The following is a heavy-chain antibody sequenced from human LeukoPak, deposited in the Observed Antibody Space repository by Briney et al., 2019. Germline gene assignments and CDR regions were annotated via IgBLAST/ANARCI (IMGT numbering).Heavy chain of an antibody. CDR1: GGSISTYY. CDR3: ARDRSGWYGGFDY. Sequence: SETLSLTCIVSGGSISTYYWSWIRQPPGKGLEWLGYIHYSGTTNYNPSLNNRVTISVDTSKNQFSLKLSSVTAADTAVYYCARDRSGWYGGFDYWGQGTLVTVSS. D-gene: IGHD6-19*01. V-gene: IGHV4-59*01. J-gene: IGHJ4*02. CDR2: IHYSGTT.